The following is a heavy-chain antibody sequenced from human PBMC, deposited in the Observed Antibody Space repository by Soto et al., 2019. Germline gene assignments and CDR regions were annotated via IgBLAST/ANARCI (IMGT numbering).Heavy chain of an antibody. V-gene: IGHV4-59*08. CDR2: IYYSGST. Sequence: PSETLSLTCTVSGVSISSYYWSWFRQPPGKGLEWIGYIYYSGSTNYNLSLKSRVTISVDTSKNQFSLKLSSVTAAVTAVYYCARQPTVTEYYFAYWGQGTLVTVSS. J-gene: IGHJ4*02. D-gene: IGHD4-17*01. CDR1: GVSISSYY. CDR3: ARQPTVTEYYFAY.